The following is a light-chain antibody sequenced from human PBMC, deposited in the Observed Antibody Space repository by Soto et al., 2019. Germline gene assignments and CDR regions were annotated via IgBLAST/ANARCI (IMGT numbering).Light chain of an antibody. J-gene: IGLJ2*01. CDR3: QSYDSRLSGVV. Sequence: QSVLTQPPSVSGAPGQSVTISCTGSSSNIGAAYDVHWYQQFPGTAPKLLMYGNTNRPSGVPDRFSGSKSGTSASLAITGLQAEDEADYYCQSYDSRLSGVVFGGGTKLTVL. CDR2: GNT. CDR1: SSNIGAAYD. V-gene: IGLV1-40*01.